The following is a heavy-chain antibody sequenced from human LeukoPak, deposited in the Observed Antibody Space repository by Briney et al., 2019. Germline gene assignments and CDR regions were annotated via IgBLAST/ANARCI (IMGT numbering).Heavy chain of an antibody. J-gene: IGHJ4*02. D-gene: IGHD3-22*01. CDR3: ASGRYYDSSGYLATYYFDY. CDR1: GGSISSYY. CDR2: IYYSGST. Sequence: SETLSLTCTVSGGSISSYYWSWIRQPPGKGLEWIGYIYYSGSTNYNPSLKSRVTISVDTSKNQFSLKLSSVTAADTAVYYCASGRYYDSSGYLATYYFDYWGQGTLVTVSS. V-gene: IGHV4-59*12.